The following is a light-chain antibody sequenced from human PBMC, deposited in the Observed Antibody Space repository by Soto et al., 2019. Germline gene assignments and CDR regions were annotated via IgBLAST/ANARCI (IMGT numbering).Light chain of an antibody. Sequence: EIVLTQSPATLSLSPGERATLSCRASQSVSSNLAWYQQKPGQAPRLLIYDASNRATGIPARFSGSGSGTDFTLTISSLEPEDFAVYYCQQRSNWLYTFGQGTKVEIK. CDR2: DAS. V-gene: IGKV3-11*01. J-gene: IGKJ2*01. CDR1: QSVSSN. CDR3: QQRSNWLYT.